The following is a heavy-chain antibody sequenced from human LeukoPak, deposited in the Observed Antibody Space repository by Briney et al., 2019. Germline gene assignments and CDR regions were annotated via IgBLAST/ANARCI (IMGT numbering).Heavy chain of an antibody. CDR3: AREHSSSSHILS. Sequence: PGGSLRLSYAASGFTVSSNYMSWVRQAPGKGLEWVSVIYSGGNTYYADSVKGRFTISRDNSKNTVYLQMNSLRAEDTALYYCAREHSSSSHILSWGQGTLVTVSS. CDR1: GFTVSSNY. CDR2: IYSGGNT. D-gene: IGHD6-6*01. J-gene: IGHJ4*02. V-gene: IGHV3-53*01.